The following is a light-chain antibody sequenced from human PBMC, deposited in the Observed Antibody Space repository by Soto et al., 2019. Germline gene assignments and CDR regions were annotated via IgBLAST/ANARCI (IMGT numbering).Light chain of an antibody. CDR3: AAWDDSLSGSYVV. CDR2: GNR. CDR1: NSNIGAGYD. J-gene: IGLJ2*01. Sequence: QSVLTQSPSVSGAPGQRVTISCTGSNSNIGAGYDVHWYQELPGTAPKLLIYGNRNRPSGVSDRFSGSKSGTSASLAITGLQAEDEADYYCAAWDDSLSGSYVVFGGGTKVTVL. V-gene: IGLV1-40*01.